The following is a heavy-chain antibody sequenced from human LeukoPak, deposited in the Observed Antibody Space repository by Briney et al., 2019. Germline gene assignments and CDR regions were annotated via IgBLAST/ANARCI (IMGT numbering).Heavy chain of an antibody. CDR3: ASGLYGMDV. V-gene: IGHV3-66*01. Sequence: GGSLRLSCAASGFTVSSNYMSWVRHAPGKWLEWVSMIYAGGSTYYADSVKGRFTISRDNSKNTLYLQMSSLRAEDTAVYYCASGLYGMDVWGQGTTVTVSS. CDR2: IYAGGST. J-gene: IGHJ6*02. D-gene: IGHD2-21*01. CDR1: GFTVSSNY.